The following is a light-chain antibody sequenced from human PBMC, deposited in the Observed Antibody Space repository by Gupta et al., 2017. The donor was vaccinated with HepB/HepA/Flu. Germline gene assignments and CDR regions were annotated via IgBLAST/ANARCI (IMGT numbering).Light chain of an antibody. Sequence: EIVLPQSPATLSLSPGERATLSCRASQSVSNFLAWYQQKPGQAPRLLIYDASNRAIVIPARFSDSGSGTDFTLTITSLEPEDFAVYYCQQRSSLFTFGPGTKVDIK. J-gene: IGKJ3*01. CDR2: DAS. V-gene: IGKV3-11*01. CDR1: QSVSNF. CDR3: QQRSSLFT.